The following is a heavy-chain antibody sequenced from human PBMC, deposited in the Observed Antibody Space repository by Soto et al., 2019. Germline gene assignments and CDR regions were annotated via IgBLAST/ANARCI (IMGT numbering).Heavy chain of an antibody. CDR3: AHIKADYQHFDY. J-gene: IGHJ4*02. CDR1: GFSLSPSGVG. Sequence: SGPTLVNPTQPLTLTCTFSGFSLSPSGVGVGWIRQPPGKALEWLALIYWDDDKRYSPSLKSRLTITKDTSKNQVVLTMTNIDRADTATYYCAHIKADYQHFDYWGQGTLVTVSS. V-gene: IGHV2-5*02. D-gene: IGHD4-17*01. CDR2: IYWDDDK.